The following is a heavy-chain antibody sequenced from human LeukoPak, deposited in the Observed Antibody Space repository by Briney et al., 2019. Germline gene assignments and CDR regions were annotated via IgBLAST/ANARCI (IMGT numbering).Heavy chain of an antibody. J-gene: IGHJ4*02. D-gene: IGHD3-22*01. V-gene: IGHV4-34*01. CDR2: IXHXGST. Sequence: SETLSLTCAVYGGSFSGYYWSWIRQPPXXXXXXXXXIXHXGSTNYNPSLKSRVTISVDTSKNQFSLKLSSVTAADTAVYYCARGPRIVTYYYDSSGYYFDYWGQGTLVTVSS. CDR3: ARGPRIVTYYYDSSGYYFDY. CDR1: GGSFSGYY.